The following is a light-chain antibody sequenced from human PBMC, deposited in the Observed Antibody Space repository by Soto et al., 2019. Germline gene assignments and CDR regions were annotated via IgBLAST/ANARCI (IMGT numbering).Light chain of an antibody. J-gene: IGLJ2*01. CDR2: EGS. CDR3: CSYAGSSTYVV. V-gene: IGLV2-23*01. CDR1: SSDVGTYNL. Sequence: QSALTQPASVSGSPGQSITISCTGTSSDVGTYNLVSWYQQHPGKAPKLMIYEGSKRPSGVSNRFSGSKSGNTASLTISGLQAEDGADYYCCSYAGSSTYVVFGGGTQLTVL.